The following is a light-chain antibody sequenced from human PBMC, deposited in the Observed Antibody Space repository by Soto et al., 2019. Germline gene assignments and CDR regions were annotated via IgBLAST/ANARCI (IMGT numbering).Light chain of an antibody. CDR3: QHYSSAWT. CDR1: LRISNG. J-gene: IGKJ1*01. V-gene: IGKV1-5*01. Sequence: DIKVTQSPSTLSSSVGDRVTIACRASLRISNGLAWYQQKPGKAPNLLIYDACSLESGVPSRFSGSGSATEFSLTISCLQPDDFANYYRQHYSSAWTFGQGTIVDIK. CDR2: DAC.